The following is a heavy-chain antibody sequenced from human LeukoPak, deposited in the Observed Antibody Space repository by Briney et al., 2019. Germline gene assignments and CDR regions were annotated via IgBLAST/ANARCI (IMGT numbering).Heavy chain of an antibody. CDR1: GFTFSSYA. J-gene: IGHJ4*02. D-gene: IGHD3-22*01. Sequence: GGSLRLSCAASGFTFSSYAMSWVRQAPGKGLEWVSAISGSGGSTYYADSVKGRFTISRDNSKNTLYLQMNSLRAEDTAVYYCAKSRYYYDSSGYQTPYYFDYWGQGTLVTVSS. V-gene: IGHV3-23*01. CDR3: AKSRYYYDSSGYQTPYYFDY. CDR2: ISGSGGST.